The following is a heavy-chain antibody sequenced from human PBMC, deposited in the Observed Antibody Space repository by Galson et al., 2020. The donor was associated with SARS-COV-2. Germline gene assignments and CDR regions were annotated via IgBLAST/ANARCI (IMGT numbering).Heavy chain of an antibody. Sequence: SETLSLTCAVYGGSSSGYYWSWIRQPPGKGLEWIGEINHSGSTNYNPSLKSRVTISVDTAKNQFSLKLSSVTAADTAVYYCARGRRITMVRGVRPLLDYWGQGTLVTVSS. CDR1: GGSSSGYY. V-gene: IGHV4-34*01. CDR3: ARGRRITMVRGVRPLLDY. J-gene: IGHJ4*02. CDR2: INHSGST. D-gene: IGHD3-10*01.